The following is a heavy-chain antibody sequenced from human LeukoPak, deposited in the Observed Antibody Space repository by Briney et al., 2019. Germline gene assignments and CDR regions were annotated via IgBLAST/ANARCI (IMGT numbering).Heavy chain of an antibody. CDR3: ARAYGDYVSEYFQH. J-gene: IGHJ1*01. Sequence: PSETLSLTCTVSGGSISSGIFYWSWIRQPAGKGLEWIGRIYTSGSTNYNPSLKSRVTISLDTSKNQFSLKLSSVTAADTAVYYCARAYGDYVSEYFQHWGQGTLVTVSS. CDR1: GGSISSGIFY. D-gene: IGHD4-17*01. CDR2: IYTSGST. V-gene: IGHV4-61*02.